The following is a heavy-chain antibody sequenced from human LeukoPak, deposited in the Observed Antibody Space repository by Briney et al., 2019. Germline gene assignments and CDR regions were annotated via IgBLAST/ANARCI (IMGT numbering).Heavy chain of an antibody. CDR2: ISGSGDST. Sequence: GGSLRLSCAASGFTFSSYAMSWVRQAPGKGLEWVSSISGSGDSTYYADSVKGRFTISRDTSKNTLYLQMNSLRAEDTAVYYCARNNWNSRTQRWFYFDNWGQGTLVTVSS. D-gene: IGHD1-1*01. CDR1: GFTFSSYA. J-gene: IGHJ4*02. CDR3: ARNNWNSRTQRWFYFDN. V-gene: IGHV3-23*01.